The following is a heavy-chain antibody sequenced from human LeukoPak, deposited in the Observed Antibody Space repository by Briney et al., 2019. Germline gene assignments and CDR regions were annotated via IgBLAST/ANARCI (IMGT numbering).Heavy chain of an antibody. J-gene: IGHJ1*01. CDR3: ARDLYDSSGYQRGYFQH. D-gene: IGHD3-22*01. V-gene: IGHV3-66*01. Sequence: GGSLRLSCAASGSTVSSNYMSWVRQAPGKGLEWVSVIYSGDKTYYADSVKGRFTISRDNSKNTLGLQMNSLRAEDTAVYYCARDLYDSSGYQRGYFQHWGQGTLVTVSS. CDR1: GSTVSSNY. CDR2: IYSGDKT.